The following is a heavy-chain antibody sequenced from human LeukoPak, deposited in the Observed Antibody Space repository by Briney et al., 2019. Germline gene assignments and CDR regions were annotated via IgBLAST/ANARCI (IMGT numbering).Heavy chain of an antibody. CDR1: GGSFSGYY. Sequence: PSETLSLTCAVYGGSFSGYYWSWLRQPPGKGLEWIGEINHSGSTNYNPSLKSRVTISVDTSKNQYSLKLSSVTAADTAVYYCARGGYYGSGNDFRFDPWGQGTLVTVSS. CDR3: ARGGYYGSGNDFRFDP. J-gene: IGHJ5*02. CDR2: INHSGST. V-gene: IGHV4-34*01. D-gene: IGHD3-10*01.